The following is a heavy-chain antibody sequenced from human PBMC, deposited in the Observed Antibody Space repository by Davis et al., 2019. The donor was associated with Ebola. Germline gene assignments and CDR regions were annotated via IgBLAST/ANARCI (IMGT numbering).Heavy chain of an antibody. V-gene: IGHV3-7*01. CDR2: IKQDGSEK. Sequence: PGGSLRLSCAASGFTFSSYWMSWVRQAPGKGLEWVANIKQDGSEKYYVDSVKGRFTISRDNAKNSLYLQMNSLRAEDTAVYYCARDLRVATPNYYCYGMDVWGQGTTVTVSS. CDR1: GFTFSSYW. CDR3: ARDLRVATPNYYCYGMDV. D-gene: IGHD5-12*01. J-gene: IGHJ6*02.